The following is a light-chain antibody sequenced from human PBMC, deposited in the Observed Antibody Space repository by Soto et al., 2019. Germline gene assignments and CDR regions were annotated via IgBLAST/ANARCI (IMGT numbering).Light chain of an antibody. V-gene: IGKV1-5*03. Sequence: DIQMTQSPSTLSASVGDRVTITCRASQSISSWLAWYQQKPGKAPKLLIYTASSLDSGVLSRFSGSGSGTEFTLTISSLQPDDFATYYCQEYNSHSRYTFGQGTKLEIK. CDR2: TAS. CDR1: QSISSW. J-gene: IGKJ2*01. CDR3: QEYNSHSRYT.